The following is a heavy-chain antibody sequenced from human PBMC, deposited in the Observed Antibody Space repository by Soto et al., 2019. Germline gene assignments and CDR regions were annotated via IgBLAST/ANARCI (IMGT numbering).Heavy chain of an antibody. CDR3: ARDPHIVVVPAAISSAYNWFDP. D-gene: IGHD2-2*02. Sequence: ASVKVSCKASGYTFTSYGISWVRQAPGQGLEWMGWISAYNGNTNYAQKLQGRVTMTTDTSTSTAYMELRSLRSDDTAVYYCARDPHIVVVPAAISSAYNWFDPWGQGTLVTVSS. V-gene: IGHV1-18*04. J-gene: IGHJ5*02. CDR2: ISAYNGNT. CDR1: GYTFTSYG.